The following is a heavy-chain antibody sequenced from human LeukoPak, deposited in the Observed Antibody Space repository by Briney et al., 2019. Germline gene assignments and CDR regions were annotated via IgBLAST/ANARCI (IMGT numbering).Heavy chain of an antibody. V-gene: IGHV4-59*12. D-gene: IGHD6-19*01. CDR3: ARWAVAGPDAFDI. CDR1: GDSISSYY. CDR2: VSYRGST. J-gene: IGHJ3*02. Sequence: SETPSLTCTVSGDSISSYYWTWIRQPPGKTLEWIAYVSYRGSTNYNPSLKSRVTISVDTSKNQFSLKLSSVTAADTAVYYCARWAVAGPDAFDIWGQGTMVTVSS.